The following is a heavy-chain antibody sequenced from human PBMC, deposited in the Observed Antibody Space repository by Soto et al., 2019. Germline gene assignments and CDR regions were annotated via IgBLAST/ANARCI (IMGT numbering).Heavy chain of an antibody. CDR1: GGSISSSSYY. CDR2: IYYSGST. V-gene: IGHV4-39*01. Sequence: SETLSLTCTVSGGSISSSSYYWGWIRQPPGKGLEWIGSIYYSGSTYYNPSLKSRVTISVDTSKNQFSLKLSSVTAADTAVYYRACHYDILTGYYYFDYWGQGTLVTVSS. J-gene: IGHJ4*02. CDR3: ACHYDILTGYYYFDY. D-gene: IGHD3-9*01.